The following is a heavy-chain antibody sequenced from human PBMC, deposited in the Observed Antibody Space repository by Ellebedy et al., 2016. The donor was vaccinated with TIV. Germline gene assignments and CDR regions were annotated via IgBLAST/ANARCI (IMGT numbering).Heavy chain of an antibody. V-gene: IGHV1-2*02. D-gene: IGHD3-10*01. CDR1: GYTFTGYY. Sequence: ASVKVSXXASGYTFTGYYMHWVRQAPGQGLEWMGWINPNSGGTNYAQKFQGRVTMTRDTSISTAYMELSRLRSDDTAVYYCARVEYYGSGHGYYYYYGMDVWGQGTTVTVSS. J-gene: IGHJ6*02. CDR3: ARVEYYGSGHGYYYYYGMDV. CDR2: INPNSGGT.